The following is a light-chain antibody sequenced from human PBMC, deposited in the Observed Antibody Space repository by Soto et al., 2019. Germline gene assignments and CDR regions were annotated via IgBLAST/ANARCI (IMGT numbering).Light chain of an antibody. CDR3: QQYNDWPT. CDR2: GAS. V-gene: IGKV3-20*01. J-gene: IGKJ1*01. Sequence: EIVLTQSPGTLSLSPGERATLSCRASQSVSSSYLAWYQQKPGQAPRLLIYGASSRATGIPDRFSGSGSGADFTLTVSSLRSEDFVVYFCQQYNDWPTFGQGTKVDIK. CDR1: QSVSSSY.